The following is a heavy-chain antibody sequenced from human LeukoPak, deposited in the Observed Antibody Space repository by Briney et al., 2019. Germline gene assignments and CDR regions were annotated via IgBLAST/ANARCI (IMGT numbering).Heavy chain of an antibody. Sequence: SETLSLTCTVSGGSISSHYWNWIRQPPGKGLEWIGYLYNSGSTKYNPSLTSRVTISVDTSKSQFSLKLTSVTAADTAVYYCTRHDASGSSPWGQGTLVTVSS. D-gene: IGHD3-10*01. CDR2: LYNSGST. V-gene: IGHV4-59*08. CDR1: GGSISSHY. J-gene: IGHJ5*02. CDR3: TRHDASGSSP.